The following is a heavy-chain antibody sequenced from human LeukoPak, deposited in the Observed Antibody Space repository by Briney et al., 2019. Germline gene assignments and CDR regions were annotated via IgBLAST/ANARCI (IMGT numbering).Heavy chain of an antibody. D-gene: IGHD3-22*01. CDR1: GGSISSYY. Sequence: PSETLSLTCTVSGGSISSYYWSWIRQPPGKGLEWIGYIYYSGSTNYNPSLKSRVTISVDTSKNQFSLKLSSVTAADTAVYYCARVRAYYDSSGYPLDYYFDYWGQGTLVTVSS. J-gene: IGHJ4*02. CDR3: ARVRAYYDSSGYPLDYYFDY. V-gene: IGHV4-59*01. CDR2: IYYSGST.